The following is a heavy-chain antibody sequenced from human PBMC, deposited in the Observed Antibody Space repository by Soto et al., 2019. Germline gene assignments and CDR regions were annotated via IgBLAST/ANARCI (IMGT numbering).Heavy chain of an antibody. Sequence: EVQLVEHGGGLVQPGRSLRLSCAASGFTFDDYSMHWVRQVPGKGLEWVSGISWSGANIIYAGSVKGRFTITRDNAKNSLFLQMDSLRAEDTALYYCTKAFCFDRVCYHFDSWGQGTLVTVSS. CDR2: ISWSGANI. J-gene: IGHJ4*02. V-gene: IGHV3-9*01. CDR1: GFTFDDYS. CDR3: TKAFCFDRVCYHFDS. D-gene: IGHD2-8*01.